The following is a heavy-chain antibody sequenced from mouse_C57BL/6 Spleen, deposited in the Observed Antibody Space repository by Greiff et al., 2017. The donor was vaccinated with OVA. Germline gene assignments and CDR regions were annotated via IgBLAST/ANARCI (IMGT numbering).Heavy chain of an antibody. CDR3: AGGYDYDDGYFDY. Sequence: EVKLMESGGGLVKPGGSLKLSCAASGFTFSDYGMHWVRQAPEKGLEWVAYISSGSSTIYYADTVKGRFTISRDNAKNTLFLQMTSLRSEDTAMYYCAGGYDYDDGYFDYWGQGTTLTVSS. CDR2: ISSGSSTI. V-gene: IGHV5-17*01. J-gene: IGHJ2*01. CDR1: GFTFSDYG. D-gene: IGHD2-4*01.